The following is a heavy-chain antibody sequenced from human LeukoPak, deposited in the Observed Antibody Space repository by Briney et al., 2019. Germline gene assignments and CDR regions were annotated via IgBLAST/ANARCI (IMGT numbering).Heavy chain of an antibody. CDR3: ARRSRGGGEPYYYYYMDV. J-gene: IGHJ6*03. Sequence: SETLSLTCTVSGGSISGRTYHWAWIRQPPGKGLEWIGSIFNYNSSLKNRITVSVDTSNNQFSLKLSSVTAADTAVYYCARRSRGGGEPYYYYYMDVWGKGATVTVSS. D-gene: IGHD3-10*01. CDR2: IF. V-gene: IGHV4-39*01. CDR1: GGSISGRTYH.